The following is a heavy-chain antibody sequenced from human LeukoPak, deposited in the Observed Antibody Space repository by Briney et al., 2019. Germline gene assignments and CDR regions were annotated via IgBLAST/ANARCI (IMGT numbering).Heavy chain of an antibody. CDR3: AKGGSTSGADY. V-gene: IGHV3-23*01. J-gene: IGHJ4*02. Sequence: GGSLRLSCAASRFTFSNYAMTWVRQAPGKGLEWVSAISGSGSSTYYADSVKGRFTISRDNSKNTLYLQMNSLRAEDTAVYYCAKGGSTSGADYWGQGTLVTVSS. CDR1: RFTFSNYA. CDR2: ISGSGSST. D-gene: IGHD1-26*01.